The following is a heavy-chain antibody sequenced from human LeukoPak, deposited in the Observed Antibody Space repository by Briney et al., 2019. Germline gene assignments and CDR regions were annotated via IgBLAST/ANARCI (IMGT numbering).Heavy chain of an antibody. Sequence: SETLSLTCTVSGGSISSYYWSWIRQPPGKGLEWIGYIYYSGSTNYNPSLKSRVTISVDTSKNQFSRKLSSVTAADTAVYYCAREGTTVTHDDAFDIWGQGTMVTVSS. D-gene: IGHD4-17*01. J-gene: IGHJ3*02. CDR2: IYYSGST. V-gene: IGHV4-59*01. CDR3: AREGTTVTHDDAFDI. CDR1: GGSISSYY.